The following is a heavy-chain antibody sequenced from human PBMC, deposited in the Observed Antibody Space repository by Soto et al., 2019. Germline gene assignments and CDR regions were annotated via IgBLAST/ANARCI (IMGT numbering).Heavy chain of an antibody. CDR3: ARAMIRGKNHYGMEV. CDR2: IYPGDSDT. CDR1: GYSFTSYW. Sequence: EVQLVQSGAEVKKPGESLKISCKGSGYSFTSYWIGWVRQMPGKGLEGMGIIYPGDSDTRHSPSFQGQVTISADKSISTAYLQWSSLKASDTARYYCARAMIRGKNHYGMEVWGQGTTVTVSS. J-gene: IGHJ6*02. D-gene: IGHD3-10*01. V-gene: IGHV5-51*03.